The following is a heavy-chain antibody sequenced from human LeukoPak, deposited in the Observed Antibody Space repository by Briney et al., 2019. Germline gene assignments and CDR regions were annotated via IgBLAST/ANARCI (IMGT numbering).Heavy chain of an antibody. CDR1: GFTFSSYA. CDR3: ASGRTFGGVIVTSPLDY. Sequence: GGSLRLSCAASGFTFSSYAMSWVRQAPGKGLEWVSTISGSGGSTYYADSVKGRFTISRDNSKNTLYPQMNSLRAEDTAVYYCASGRTFGGVIVTSPLDYWGQGTLVIVSS. J-gene: IGHJ4*02. D-gene: IGHD3-16*02. V-gene: IGHV3-23*01. CDR2: ISGSGGST.